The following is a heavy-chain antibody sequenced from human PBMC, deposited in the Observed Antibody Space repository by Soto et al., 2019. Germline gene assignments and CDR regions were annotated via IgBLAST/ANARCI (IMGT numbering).Heavy chain of an antibody. Sequence: QVQLVESGGGVVQPGRSLRLSCVASGFTFSSYAMHWVRQAPGKGLEWVAVISYDGSNKYYADSVKGRFTISRDNSKNTLYLQMNSLRAEDTAVYYCARVSPHDYGDYWGQGTLVTVSS. CDR1: GFTFSSYA. J-gene: IGHJ4*02. V-gene: IGHV3-30-3*01. CDR3: ARVSPHDYGDY. CDR2: ISYDGSNK.